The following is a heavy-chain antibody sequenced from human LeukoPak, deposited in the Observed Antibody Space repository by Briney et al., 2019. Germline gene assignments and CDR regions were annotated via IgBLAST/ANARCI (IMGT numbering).Heavy chain of an antibody. V-gene: IGHV3-23*01. Sequence: PGGSLRLSCASSGFTFISYAMSWVRQAPGRGLEWVSAISGSGGSTYYADSVKGRFTISRDNSKNTLYLQMNSLRAEDTAVYYCAKGRYYYGSGSYYELDYWGQGTLVTVSS. J-gene: IGHJ4*02. CDR3: AKGRYYYGSGSYYELDY. CDR2: ISGSGGST. CDR1: GFTFISYA. D-gene: IGHD3-10*01.